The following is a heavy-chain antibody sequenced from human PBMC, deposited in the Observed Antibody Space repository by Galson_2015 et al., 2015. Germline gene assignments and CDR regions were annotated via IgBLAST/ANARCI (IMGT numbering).Heavy chain of an antibody. J-gene: IGHJ4*02. Sequence: SLRLSCAASGFTFSSYAMHWVRQAPGKGLEWVAVISYDGSNKYYADSVKGRFTISRDNSKNTLYLQMNSLRAEDTAVYYCEARAYDSSGYYAKGSGDYSGQGTLVTVSS. CDR2: ISYDGSNK. V-gene: IGHV3-30-3*01. CDR3: EARAYDSSGYYAKGSGDY. D-gene: IGHD3-22*01. CDR1: GFTFSSYA.